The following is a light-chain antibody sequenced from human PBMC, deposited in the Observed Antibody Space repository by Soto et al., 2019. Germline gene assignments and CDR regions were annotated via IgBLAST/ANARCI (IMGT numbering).Light chain of an antibody. J-gene: IGKJ5*01. Sequence: EIVMTQSPATLSVAPGERATLSCRASQSVSSNLAWYQQKPGQPPRLVIYGASTRATGVPARFSGSGSGTEFTLTISSLQSEDFPVYSCQQYKDWPPITFGQGTRLEIK. CDR3: QQYKDWPPIT. V-gene: IGKV3-15*01. CDR1: QSVSSN. CDR2: GAS.